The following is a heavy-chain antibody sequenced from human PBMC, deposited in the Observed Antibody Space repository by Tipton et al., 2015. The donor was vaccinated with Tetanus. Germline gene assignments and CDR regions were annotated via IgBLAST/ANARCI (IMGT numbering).Heavy chain of an antibody. D-gene: IGHD2-15*01. V-gene: IGHV4-59*04. CDR1: GGSFSGYY. J-gene: IGHJ4*02. CDR3: ARPPLGYCGGGNCFAWFDC. Sequence: TLSLTCVVYGGSFSGYYWTWIRQPPGKGLEWIGTIYSGGSTYYNPSLKSRVTISVDTSKNQFSLKLSSVTAADTAVYYCARPPLGYCGGGNCFAWFDCWGQGALVTVSS. CDR2: IYSGGST.